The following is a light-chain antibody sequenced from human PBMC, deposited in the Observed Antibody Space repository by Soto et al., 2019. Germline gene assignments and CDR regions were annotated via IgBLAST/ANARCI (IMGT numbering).Light chain of an antibody. CDR2: GAS. Sequence: EIVVTQSPGTLSLSPGERATLSCRASQSITSSYLAWYQQKPGQAPRLLIYGASNRATGIPDRFSGSGSATDFTLTISRLEPEDFAVYYCQQYHRSPITFGQGTLLEIK. J-gene: IGKJ5*01. CDR3: QQYHRSPIT. V-gene: IGKV3-20*01. CDR1: QSITSSY.